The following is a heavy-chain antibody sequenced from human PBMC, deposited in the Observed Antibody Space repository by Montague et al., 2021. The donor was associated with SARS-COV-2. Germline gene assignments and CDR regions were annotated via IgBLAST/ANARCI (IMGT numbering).Heavy chain of an antibody. Sequence: TLSLTCTVSGDSITSDVSYWSWIRQPAGKGQEWIGRIYTTGSINSNPSLKSRITISLDTSKNHLSLKLSTVTAADTAVYYCAGLWDVYGSGSYKNSWFDPWGQGTLVTVS. CDR2: IYTTGSI. CDR3: AGLWDVYGSGSYKNSWFDP. D-gene: IGHD3-10*01. CDR1: GDSITSDVSY. V-gene: IGHV4-61*02. J-gene: IGHJ5*01.